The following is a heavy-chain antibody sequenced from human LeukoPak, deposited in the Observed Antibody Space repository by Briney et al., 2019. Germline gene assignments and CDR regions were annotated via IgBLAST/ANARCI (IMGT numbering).Heavy chain of an antibody. D-gene: IGHD3-22*01. CDR1: GFTFGDYA. J-gene: IGHJ4*02. CDR3: TRVTYYYDNSGYFHFDS. Sequence: GGSLRLSCTTSGFTFGDYAMSWVRQAQGKGLEWVSFIRRKAHGGTTEYAASVKGRFSSSSDDSKSIAYLQMNSLKTEDTAVYFCTRVTYYYDNSGYFHFDSWGQGSLVTVSS. CDR2: IRRKAHGGTT. V-gene: IGHV3-49*04.